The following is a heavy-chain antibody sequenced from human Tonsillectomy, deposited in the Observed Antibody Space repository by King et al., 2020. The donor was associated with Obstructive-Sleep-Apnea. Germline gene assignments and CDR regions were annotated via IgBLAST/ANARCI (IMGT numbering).Heavy chain of an antibody. D-gene: IGHD3-22*01. Sequence: VQLQESGPGLVKPSQTLSLTCTVSGGSISSGGYYWSWIRQPPGKGLEWIGYIYYSGSTYSNPSLKSRVTISVDTSKNQFSLKLSSVTAADTAVYYCARIGDSSGYYYDYWGQGTLVTVSS. CDR3: ARIGDSSGYYYDY. CDR2: IYYSGST. CDR1: GGSISSGGYY. V-gene: IGHV4-31*03. J-gene: IGHJ4*02.